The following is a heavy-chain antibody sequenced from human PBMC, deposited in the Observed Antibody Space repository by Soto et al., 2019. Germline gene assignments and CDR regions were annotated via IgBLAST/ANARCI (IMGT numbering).Heavy chain of an antibody. J-gene: IGHJ4*01. V-gene: IGHV3-30*18. Sequence: QVQLVESGGGVVQPGRSLRLSCAASGFTFSSYGMHWVRQAPGKGLEWVAVISYDGSNKYYADSVKGRFTISRDNSKNTLYLQMNSLRAEYTAVYYCAKDGGYDFWSGYSYWGHGTLVTVSS. CDR1: GFTFSSYG. D-gene: IGHD3-3*01. CDR2: ISYDGSNK. CDR3: AKDGGYDFWSGYSY.